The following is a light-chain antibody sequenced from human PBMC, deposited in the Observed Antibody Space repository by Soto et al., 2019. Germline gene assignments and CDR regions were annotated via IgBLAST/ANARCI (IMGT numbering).Light chain of an antibody. CDR1: QSVDSNY. CDR3: QQYGTPRSVT. V-gene: IGKV3-20*01. CDR2: GAS. J-gene: IGKJ5*01. Sequence: EIVLTQSPGTLSLSPGEEATLSCRASQSVDSNYLAWYQQKPGQTPRLIIYGASGRADGIPHRFSGSGFGTDFTLTISKVEPEDFAVYYCQQYGTPRSVTVGQGTRLDI.